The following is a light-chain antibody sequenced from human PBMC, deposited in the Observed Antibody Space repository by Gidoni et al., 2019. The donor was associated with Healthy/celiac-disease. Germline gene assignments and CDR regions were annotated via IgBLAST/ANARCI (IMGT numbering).Light chain of an antibody. V-gene: IGKV1-39*01. CDR3: QQSDSTPWT. J-gene: IGKJ1*01. CDR1: QSISSY. CDR2: AAS. Sequence: MTQSPSSLSASVGDRVTITCRASQSISSYLNWYQQKPGKAPKLLIYAASSLQSGVPSRFSGSGSGTDFTFTISSLQPEDIATYYCQQSDSTPWTFGQGTKVEIK.